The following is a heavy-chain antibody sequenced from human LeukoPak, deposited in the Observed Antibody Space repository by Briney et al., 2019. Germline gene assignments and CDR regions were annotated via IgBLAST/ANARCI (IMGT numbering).Heavy chain of an antibody. CDR2: IYYSGST. J-gene: IGHJ4*02. V-gene: IGHV4-59*01. CDR3: AREVGAPDS. Sequence: SETLSLTCTVSGGSISSYYWSWIRQPPGKELEWIGYIYYSGSTNYNPSLKSRVTISVDTSKNQSSLKLSSVTAADTAVYYCAREVGAPDSWGQGTLVTVSS. CDR1: GGSISSYY. D-gene: IGHD1-26*01.